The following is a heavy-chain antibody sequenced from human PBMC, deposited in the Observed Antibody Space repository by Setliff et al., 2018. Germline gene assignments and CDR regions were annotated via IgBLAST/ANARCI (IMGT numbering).Heavy chain of an antibody. J-gene: IGHJ5*02. Sequence: PSETLSLTCAVYGEDFSAYYWSWIRQPPGKGLEWIGEIFHTGDANYNPSLRGRLTISIDTANKHFSLNLDSVTAADTAVYFCAKGARQPSKRSWFDPWGQGTLVTVSS. CDR3: AKGARQPSKRSWFDP. V-gene: IGHV4-34*12. D-gene: IGHD3-10*01. CDR1: GEDFSAYY. CDR2: IFHTGDA.